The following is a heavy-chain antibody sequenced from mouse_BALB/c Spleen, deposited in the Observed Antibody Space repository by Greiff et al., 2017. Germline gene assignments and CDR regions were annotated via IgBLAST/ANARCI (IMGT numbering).Heavy chain of an antibody. Sequence: EVNVVESGGGLVQPGGSRKLSCAASGFTFSSFGMHWVRQAPEKGLEWVAYISSGSSTIYYADTVKGRFTISRDNPKNTLFLQMTSLRPEDTAMYYCARGPYYRYDGYAMDYWGQGTSVTVSS. CDR3: ARGPYYRYDGYAMDY. CDR1: GFTFSSFG. D-gene: IGHD2-14*01. J-gene: IGHJ4*01. CDR2: ISSGSSTI. V-gene: IGHV5-17*02.